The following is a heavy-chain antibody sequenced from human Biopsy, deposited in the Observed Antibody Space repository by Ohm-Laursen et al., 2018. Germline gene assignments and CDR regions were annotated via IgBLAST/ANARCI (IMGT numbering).Heavy chain of an antibody. Sequence: EATVKISCKVSGYTLTELSMHWVRQALGKGLEWMGGFAPENGKTVYAQNFQARVSMTEDTSTDTAYMELRSLRSEDTAVYYCAADINVWNVNYWGQGTQVTVSS. CDR3: AADINVWNVNY. V-gene: IGHV1-24*01. J-gene: IGHJ4*02. CDR2: FAPENGKT. CDR1: GYTLTELS. D-gene: IGHD1-1*01.